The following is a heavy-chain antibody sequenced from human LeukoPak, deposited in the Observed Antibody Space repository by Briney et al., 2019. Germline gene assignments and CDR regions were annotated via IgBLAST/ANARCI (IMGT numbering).Heavy chain of an antibody. J-gene: IGHJ6*03. CDR3: TTSRIAARRYYYYYMDV. V-gene: IGHV3-15*01. Sequence: GGSLRLSCAASGFTFSNAWMSWVRQAPGKGLEWVGRIKSKTDGGTTDYAAPVKGRSTISRDDSKNTLYLQMNSLKTEDTAVYYCTTSRIAARRYYYYYMDVWGKGTTVTVSS. CDR1: GFTFSNAW. CDR2: IKSKTDGGTT. D-gene: IGHD6-6*01.